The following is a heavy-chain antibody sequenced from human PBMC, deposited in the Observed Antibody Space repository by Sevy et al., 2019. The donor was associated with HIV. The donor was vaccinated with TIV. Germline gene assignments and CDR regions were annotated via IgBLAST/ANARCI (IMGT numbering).Heavy chain of an antibody. CDR3: ARRRFSDY. J-gene: IGHJ4*02. V-gene: IGHV3-48*02. CDR2: ISSSSTI. D-gene: IGHD3-3*01. Sequence: GGSLRLSCAASGFTFSSYSMNWVRQAPGKGLEGVSYISSSSTIYYADSVKGRFTISRDNAKNSLYLQMNSLRDEDTAVYYCARRRFSDYWGQGTLVTVSS. CDR1: GFTFSSYS.